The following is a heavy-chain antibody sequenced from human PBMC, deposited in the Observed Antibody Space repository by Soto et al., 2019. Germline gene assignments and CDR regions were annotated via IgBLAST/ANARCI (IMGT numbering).Heavy chain of an antibody. D-gene: IGHD3-10*01. V-gene: IGHV3-73*01. CDR1: GFTFSGSA. CDR2: IRSKADSYAT. Sequence: GGSLRLSCAASGFTFSGSAMHWVRQASGKGLEWVGRIRSKADSYATAYAASVKGRFTISRDNSKNTLYLQMNSLRGDDTAVYSCARGDPYYGMDVWGQGTTVTVSS. CDR3: ARGDPYYGMDV. J-gene: IGHJ6*02.